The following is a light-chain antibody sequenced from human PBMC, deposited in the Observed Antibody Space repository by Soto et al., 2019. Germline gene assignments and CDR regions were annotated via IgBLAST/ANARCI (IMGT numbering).Light chain of an antibody. J-gene: IGKJ3*01. V-gene: IGKV3-20*01. CDR2: DTS. Sequence: EIVLTQSPGTLSLSPGERATLSCRASQSVSSSYLAWYQQKPGQAPRLLIYDTSDRATDIPDRFSASGSGTDFTLTISRLEPEDFAVYYCQHYGTSALFGPGTKVDIK. CDR3: QHYGTSAL. CDR1: QSVSSSY.